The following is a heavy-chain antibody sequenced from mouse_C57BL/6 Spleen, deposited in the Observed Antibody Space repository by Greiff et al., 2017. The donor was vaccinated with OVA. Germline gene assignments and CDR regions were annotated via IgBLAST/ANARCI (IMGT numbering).Heavy chain of an antibody. J-gene: IGHJ2*01. D-gene: IGHD1-1*01. CDR3: ARGGYGSSFDY. CDR1: GYTFPDYY. Sequence: VQLQQSGAELVRPGASVKLSCKASGYTFPDYYINWVKQRPGQGLEWIARIYPGSGNTYYNEKFKGKATLTAEKSSSTAYMQLSSLTSEDSAVYFCARGGYGSSFDYWGQGTTLTVSS. V-gene: IGHV1-76*01. CDR2: IYPGSGNT.